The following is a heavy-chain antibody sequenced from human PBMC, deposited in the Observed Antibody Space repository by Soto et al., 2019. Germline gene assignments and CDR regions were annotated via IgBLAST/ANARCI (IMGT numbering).Heavy chain of an antibody. Sequence: EGHLLESGGGLVQPGGSLRLSCAASGFTLSNYSMNWVRQAPGKGLEWVSGIFGGDAPTYTDSVKGRFTISRDNSKNTLFLQMNSLRVEDTAIYHCAGGITGSGWSIWGQGTLVAVSS. D-gene: IGHD3-10*01. J-gene: IGHJ4*02. V-gene: IGHV3-23*01. CDR2: IFGGDAP. CDR3: AGGITGSGWSI. CDR1: GFTLSNYS.